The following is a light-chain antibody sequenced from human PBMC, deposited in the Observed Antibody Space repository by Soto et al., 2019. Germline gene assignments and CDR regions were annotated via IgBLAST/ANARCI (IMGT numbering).Light chain of an antibody. CDR1: SSDVGGYNA. CDR3: SLYTSSNTYV. CDR2: EVT. J-gene: IGLJ1*01. Sequence: QSALSQPASVSGSPGQTITISCTGTSSDVGGYNAVSWYQHHPGKAPKLIIYEVTHRPSGVSDRFSASKSGNTASLTISGLQAEDEADYYCSLYTSSNTYVFGTGTKVTVL. V-gene: IGLV2-14*01.